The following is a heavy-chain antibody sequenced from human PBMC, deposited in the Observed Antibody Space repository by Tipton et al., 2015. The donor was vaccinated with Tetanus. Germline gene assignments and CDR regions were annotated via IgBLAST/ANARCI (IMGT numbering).Heavy chain of an antibody. CDR3: ARDWQTGDRGRVRWGVDWYFDL. CDR2: IPFDGRNE. CDR1: GFRFSYSG. J-gene: IGHJ2*01. V-gene: IGHV3-30*03. D-gene: IGHD3-10*01. Sequence: SLRLSCAASGFRFSYSGMHWVRQAPGKGLEWVAVIPFDGRNERYADSVKGRFIISRDNSKNTLYLQMNSLRPEDTAVYYCARDWQTGDRGRVRWGVDWYFDLWGRGTLVTVSS.